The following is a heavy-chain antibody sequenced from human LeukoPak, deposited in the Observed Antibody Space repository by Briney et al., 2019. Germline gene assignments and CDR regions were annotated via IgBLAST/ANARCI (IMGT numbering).Heavy chain of an antibody. D-gene: IGHD2-2*01. V-gene: IGHV1-69*01. CDR2: IIPIFGTA. CDR1: GFTFSSYA. J-gene: IGHJ4*02. Sequence: PGGSLRLSCAASGFTFSSYAISWVRQAPGQGLEWMGGIIPIFGTANYAQKFQGRVTITADESTSTAYMELSSLRSEDTAVYYCARGSPASGPAATTVPDYWGQGTLVTVSS. CDR3: ARGSPASGPAATTVPDY.